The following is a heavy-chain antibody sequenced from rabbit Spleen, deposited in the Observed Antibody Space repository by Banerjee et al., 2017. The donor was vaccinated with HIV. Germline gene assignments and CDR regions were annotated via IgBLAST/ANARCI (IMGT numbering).Heavy chain of an antibody. Sequence: VESGGDLVKPGASLTLTCTASGVSFSFSNYMCWVRQAPGKGLEWIGCVDVGGSGFTYFANWAKGRFTISKTSSTTVTLQMTSLTAADTATYFCARDAATSFSSYGMDLWGPGTLVTVS. J-gene: IGHJ6*01. CDR3: ARDAATSFSSYGMDL. CDR1: GVSFSFSNY. V-gene: IGHV1S40*01. D-gene: IGHD8-1*01. CDR2: VDVGGSGFT.